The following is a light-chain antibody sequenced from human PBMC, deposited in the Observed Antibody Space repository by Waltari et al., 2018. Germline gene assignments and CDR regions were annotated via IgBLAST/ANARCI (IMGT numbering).Light chain of an antibody. CDR2: ASS. CDR3: QQLNSYAWT. CDR1: QGISNF. V-gene: IGKV1-9*01. J-gene: IGKJ1*01. Sequence: DIQLTQSPFFLSASLANSVTVTCRAGQGISNFLAWYPQKSGKAPKLLIYASSTLQSGVPSRFSGSGSGTEFTLTNSSLQPEDFATYYCQQLNSYAWTFGQGTKVEIK.